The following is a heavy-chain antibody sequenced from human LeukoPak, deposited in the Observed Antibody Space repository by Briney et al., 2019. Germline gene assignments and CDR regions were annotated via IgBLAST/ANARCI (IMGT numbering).Heavy chain of an antibody. J-gene: IGHJ6*03. CDR3: ARVHARDYYYYYYMDV. Sequence: ASVKVSCKASAYTFSTYYLHWVRQAPGQGLEWMGMINPSDGSTSYAQKFQGRVTMTRDKSTSTVYMELRSPRSEDTAVYYCARVHARDYYYYYYMDVWGKGTTVTVSS. CDR2: INPSDGST. CDR1: AYTFSTYY. V-gene: IGHV1-46*01.